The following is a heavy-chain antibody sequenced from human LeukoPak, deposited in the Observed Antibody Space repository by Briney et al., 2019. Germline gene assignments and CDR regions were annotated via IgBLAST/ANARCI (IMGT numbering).Heavy chain of an antibody. CDR3: ARAHSSSFDY. Sequence: QSGRSLRLSCAASGFTFSSYGMHWVRQAPGKGLEWVAVISYDGSNKYYADSVKGRFTISRDNSKNTLYLQMNSLRAEDTAVYYCARAHSSSFDYWGQGTLVTVSS. V-gene: IGHV3-30*03. CDR2: ISYDGSNK. J-gene: IGHJ4*02. D-gene: IGHD6-6*01. CDR1: GFTFSSYG.